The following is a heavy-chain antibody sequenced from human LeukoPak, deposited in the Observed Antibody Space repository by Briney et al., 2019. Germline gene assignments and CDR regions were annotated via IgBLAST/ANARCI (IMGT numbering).Heavy chain of an antibody. CDR1: GFTFSSYW. J-gene: IGHJ3*02. CDR3: ARSPRYNWNDVSAFDI. Sequence: GGPLRLSCAASGFTFSSYWMSWVRQAPGKGLEWVANIKQDGSEKYYVDSVKGRFTISRDNAKNSLYLQMNSLRAEDTAVYYCARSPRYNWNDVSAFDIWGQGTMVTVSS. V-gene: IGHV3-7*01. D-gene: IGHD1-1*01. CDR2: IKQDGSEK.